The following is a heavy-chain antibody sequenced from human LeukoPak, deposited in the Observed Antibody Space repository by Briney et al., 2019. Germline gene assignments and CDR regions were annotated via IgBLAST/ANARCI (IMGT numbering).Heavy chain of an antibody. V-gene: IGHV1-2*02. CDR2: INPNSGGT. CDR1: GYTFTGHY. Sequence: ASVKVSCKASGYTFTGHYMHWVRQAPGQGLEWMGWINPNSGGTNYAQKFQGRVTMTRDTSISTAYMELSRLRSDDTAVYYCAREVTYDFWSAGSPSRFDYWGQGTLVTVSS. CDR3: AREVTYDFWSAGSPSRFDY. D-gene: IGHD3-3*01. J-gene: IGHJ4*02.